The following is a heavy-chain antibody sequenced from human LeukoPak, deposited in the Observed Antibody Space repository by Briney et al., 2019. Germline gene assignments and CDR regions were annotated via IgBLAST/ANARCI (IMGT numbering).Heavy chain of an antibody. CDR2: IYYSGST. V-gene: IGHV4-39*02. Sequence: SETLSLTCTVSGGSISSSSYHWGWIRQPPGKGLEWIGSIYYSGSTYYNPSLKSRVTISVDTSKNQFSLKLSSVTAADTAVYYCAREASVWGSYRAYFDYWGQGTLVTVSS. CDR3: AREASVWGSYRAYFDY. CDR1: GGSISSSSYH. J-gene: IGHJ4*02. D-gene: IGHD3-16*02.